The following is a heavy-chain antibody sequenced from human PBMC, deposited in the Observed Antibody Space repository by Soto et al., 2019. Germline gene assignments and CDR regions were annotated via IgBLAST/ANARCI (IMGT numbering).Heavy chain of an antibody. V-gene: IGHV5-51*01. CDR1: CYNFATYW. CDR2: IYPHDSDT. Sequence: GESLKISCKVSCYNFATYWIGWVRQMPGKGLEWMGIIYPHDSDTRYSPSFQGQVTISADKSISTAYLQWSSLKASDTAIYYCARRIDNTLEFWGQGTLVSVSS. J-gene: IGHJ4*02. D-gene: IGHD1-20*01. CDR3: ARRIDNTLEF.